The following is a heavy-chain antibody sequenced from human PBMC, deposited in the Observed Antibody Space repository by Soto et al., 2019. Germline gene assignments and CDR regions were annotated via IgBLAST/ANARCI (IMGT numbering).Heavy chain of an antibody. CDR1: GFTVSSNY. D-gene: IGHD4-17*01. J-gene: IGHJ6*03. CDR2: IYSDGST. CDR3: ARDRATVTTYYYYYYMDV. V-gene: IGHV3-66*01. Sequence: GGSLRLSCAASGFTVSSNYMCWVRQAPGKGLEWVSIIYSDGSTYYADSVKGRFTISRDNSKNTLHLQMNSLRAEDTAVYYCARDRATVTTYYYYYYMDVWGKGTTVTVSS.